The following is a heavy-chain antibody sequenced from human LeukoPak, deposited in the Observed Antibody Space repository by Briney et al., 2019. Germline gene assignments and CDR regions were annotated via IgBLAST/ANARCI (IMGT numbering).Heavy chain of an antibody. CDR2: IYYNANT. CDR1: GGSISSSIYY. Sequence: PSETLSLTCTVSGGSISSSIYYWGWIRQPPGKGLEWIGSIYYNANTYYNPSLKSRITISVDTSKNQFSLRLSSVTAADTAVYYCASWNYYDSSGYGTYWGQGTLVTVSS. CDR3: ASWNYYDSSGYGTY. V-gene: IGHV4-39*07. J-gene: IGHJ4*02. D-gene: IGHD3-22*01.